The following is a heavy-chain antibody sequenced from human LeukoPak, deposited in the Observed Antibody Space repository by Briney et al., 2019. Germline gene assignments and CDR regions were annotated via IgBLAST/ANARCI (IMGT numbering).Heavy chain of an antibody. CDR3: ARVATIFGVGPRDWFDP. CDR1: GYTFTSYG. D-gene: IGHD3-3*01. J-gene: IGHJ5*02. V-gene: IGHV1-46*01. CDR2: INPSGGST. Sequence: GASVKVSCKASGYTFTSYGISWVRQAPGQGLEWMGIINPSGGSTSYAQKFQGRVTMTRDTSTSTVYMELSSLRSEDTAVYYCARVATIFGVGPRDWFDPWGQGTLVTVSS.